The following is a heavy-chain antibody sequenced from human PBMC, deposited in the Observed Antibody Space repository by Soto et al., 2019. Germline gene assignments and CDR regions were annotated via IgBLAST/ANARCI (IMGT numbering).Heavy chain of an antibody. CDR2: IYYSGST. J-gene: IGHJ6*02. D-gene: IGHD3-22*01. Sequence: SETLSLPCTVSGGSISSGGYYWSWIRQHPGKGLEWIGYIYYSGSTYYNPSLKSRVTISVDTSKNQFSLKLSSVTAADTAVYYCARVAMIAVPSPDYYGMDVRGQGTTVTVSS. CDR1: GGSISSGGYY. CDR3: ARVAMIAVPSPDYYGMDV. V-gene: IGHV4-31*03.